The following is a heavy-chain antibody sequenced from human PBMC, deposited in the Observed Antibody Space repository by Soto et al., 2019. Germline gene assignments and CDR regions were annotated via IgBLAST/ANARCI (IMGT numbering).Heavy chain of an antibody. Sequence: SETLSLTCTVSGGSISSNDWTWIRQPPGKGLEWIGYVYNSGSTNYNPSLKNRVTISADTTKSQFSLKVSSMPAADTAVYYCARYRREAVAGYTLDNWGQGILVTVSS. J-gene: IGHJ4*02. CDR1: GGSISSND. V-gene: IGHV4-59*01. CDR2: VYNSGST. CDR3: ARYRREAVAGYTLDN. D-gene: IGHD6-13*01.